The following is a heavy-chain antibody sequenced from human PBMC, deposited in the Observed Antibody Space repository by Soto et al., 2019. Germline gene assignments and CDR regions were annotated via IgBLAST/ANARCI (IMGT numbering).Heavy chain of an antibody. J-gene: IGHJ6*02. D-gene: IGHD3-3*01. CDR1: GGTFSSYA. CDR2: IIPIFGTA. CDR3: ARSQTYYDFWSGPREGMDV. Sequence: SVKVSCKASGGTFSSYAISWVRQAPGQGLEWKGGIIPIFGTANYAQKFQGRVTITADESTSTSYMELSSLRSEDTAVYFCARSQTYYDFWSGPREGMDVWGQGTTVTVS. V-gene: IGHV1-69*13.